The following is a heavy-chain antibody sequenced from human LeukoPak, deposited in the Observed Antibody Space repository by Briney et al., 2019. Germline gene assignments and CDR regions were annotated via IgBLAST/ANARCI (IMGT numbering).Heavy chain of an antibody. CDR3: ATDSRGDYGDARLDP. J-gene: IGHJ5*02. CDR1: GYTFTSYG. D-gene: IGHD4-17*01. CDR2: ISAYNGNT. Sequence: ASVKVSCKASGYTFTSYGISGVRQAPGQGLEWMGWISAYNGNTNYAQKLQGRVTMTTDTSTSTAYMELRSLRSDDTAMYYCATDSRGDYGDARLDPWGQGTLVTVSS. V-gene: IGHV1-18*01.